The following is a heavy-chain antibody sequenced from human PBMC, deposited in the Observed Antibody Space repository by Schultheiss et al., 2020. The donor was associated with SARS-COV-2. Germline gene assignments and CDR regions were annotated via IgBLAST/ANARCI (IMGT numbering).Heavy chain of an antibody. CDR2: ISGSGGST. Sequence: GGSLRLSCAASGFTFSDYYMSWVRQAPGKGLEWVSAISGSGGSTYYADSVKGRFTISRDNSKNTLYLQMNSLRAEDTAVYYCAKDGSEYYYGMDVWGQGTTVTVSS. V-gene: IGHV3-23*01. J-gene: IGHJ6*02. CDR3: AKDGSEYYYGMDV. D-gene: IGHD2-15*01. CDR1: GFTFSDYY.